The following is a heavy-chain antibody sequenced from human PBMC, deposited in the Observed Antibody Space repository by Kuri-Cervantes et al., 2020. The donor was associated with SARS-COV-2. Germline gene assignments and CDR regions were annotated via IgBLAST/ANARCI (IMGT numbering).Heavy chain of an antibody. D-gene: IGHD3-16*01. V-gene: IGHV3-53*01. CDR3: AKDLWGADFDY. CDR1: GFTVSSNY. CDR2: IYSGGST. J-gene: IGHJ4*02. Sequence: GESLKISCAASGFTVSSNYMSWVRQAPGKGLEWVSVIYSGGSTYYADSVKGRFTISRDNSKNTLYLQMNSLRAEDTAVYYCAKDLWGADFDYWGQGTLVTVSS.